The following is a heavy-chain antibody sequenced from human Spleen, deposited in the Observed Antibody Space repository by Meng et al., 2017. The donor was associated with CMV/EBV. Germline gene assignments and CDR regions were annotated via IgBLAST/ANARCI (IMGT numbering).Heavy chain of an antibody. D-gene: IGHD2-21*01. CDR3: AKYIVVVIGWYDAFHI. CDR2: NSGGGGNT. J-gene: IGHJ3*02. V-gene: IGHV3-23*01. Sequence: ETLSLTCAASGFTFNNYAMSWVRQTPGKGLEWVSANSGGGGNTYYADSVKGRFTISRDNSKNTLYLQMNSLRAEDTAVYYCAKYIVVVIGWYDAFHIWGQGTMVTVSS. CDR1: GFTFNNYA.